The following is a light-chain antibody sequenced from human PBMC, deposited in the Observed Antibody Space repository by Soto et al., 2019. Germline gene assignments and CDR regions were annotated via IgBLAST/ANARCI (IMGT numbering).Light chain of an antibody. CDR3: QQRSDWPPLT. J-gene: IGKJ4*01. CDR2: DTS. V-gene: IGKV3-11*01. CDR1: QSISKY. Sequence: EIVLTQSPATLSLSPGERATLSCRASQSISKYLAWYQQKPGQAPRLLIYDTSNRATGIPARFRGSGSGTDFTLTISSLEPEDFAVYYCQQRSDWPPLTCGGGTKVEIK.